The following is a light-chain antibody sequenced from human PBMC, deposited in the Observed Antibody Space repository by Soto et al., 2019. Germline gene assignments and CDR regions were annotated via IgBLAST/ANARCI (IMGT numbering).Light chain of an antibody. CDR2: GGS. Sequence: VMTQSPATLSLSPGDRATLSCRGSQSVASKYVAWYQQKPGQAPRLLIYGGSSGATGIPVRFSGSGSETDFTLTISRLEPEDFAVYYCQQYASSPLLTCGGGTKVDIK. J-gene: IGKJ4*01. CDR1: QSVASKY. CDR3: QQYASSPLLT. V-gene: IGKV3-20*01.